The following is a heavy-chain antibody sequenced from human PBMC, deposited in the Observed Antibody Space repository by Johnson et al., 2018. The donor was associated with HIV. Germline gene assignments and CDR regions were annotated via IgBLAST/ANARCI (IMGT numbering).Heavy chain of an antibody. J-gene: IGHJ3*02. CDR1: GFTFSSYG. CDR2: IWYDGSNK. V-gene: IGHV3-33*03. CDR3: AKHPDAFDI. Sequence: QVQLVESGGGVVQPGRSLRLSCAASGFTFSSYGIHWVRQAPGKGLEWVAVIWYDGSNKFYADSVRGRFTISRDNAKNSLYLQMNSLRVEDTAVYYCAKHPDAFDIWG.